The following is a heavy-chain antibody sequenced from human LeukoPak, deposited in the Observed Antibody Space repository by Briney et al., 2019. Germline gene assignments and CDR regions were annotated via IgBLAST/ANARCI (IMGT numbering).Heavy chain of an antibody. CDR3: ARVPVRPDTIFGPGGFDY. D-gene: IGHD3-3*01. CDR1: GFTFSSYS. Sequence: PGGSLRLSCAASGFTFSSYSMNWVRQAPGKGLEWVSSISSSSSYIYYADSVKGRFTISRDNAKNSLYLQMNSLRAEDTAVYYCARVPVRPDTIFGPGGFDYWGQGTLVTVSS. J-gene: IGHJ4*02. V-gene: IGHV3-21*01. CDR2: ISSSSSYI.